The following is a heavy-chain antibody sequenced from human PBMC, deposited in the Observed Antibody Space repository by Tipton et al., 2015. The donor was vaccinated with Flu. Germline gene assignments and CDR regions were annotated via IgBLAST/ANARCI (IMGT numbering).Heavy chain of an antibody. CDR2: IHKTGTT. CDR1: GDSIGSPYY. J-gene: IGHJ3*02. CDR3: ARVPTYYYDSSGSYRGRGDAFDI. Sequence: TLSLTCSVSGDSIGSPYYWGWIRQPPGQGLEWIGNIHKTGTTYVNPSLTSRVTISVDTSKNQFSLRLTSVTAADTAVYYCARVPTYYYDSSGSYRGRGDAFDIWGQGTMVTVSS. V-gene: IGHV4-38-2*02. D-gene: IGHD3-22*01.